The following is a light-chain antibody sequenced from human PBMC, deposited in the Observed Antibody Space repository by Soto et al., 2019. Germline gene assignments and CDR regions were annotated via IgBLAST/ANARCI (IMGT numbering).Light chain of an antibody. V-gene: IGKV1D-12*01. J-gene: IGKJ2*01. CDR1: QGISSW. CDR2: AAS. Sequence: DIQMTQSPSSVSASVGDRVTMTCRASQGISSWLAWYQQKPGKAPKLLIYAASSLQSGVPSRFSGTASGTEFTLTISSLQPEDFAVYYCQQRGNWPPTFGQGTKLEIK. CDR3: QQRGNWPPT.